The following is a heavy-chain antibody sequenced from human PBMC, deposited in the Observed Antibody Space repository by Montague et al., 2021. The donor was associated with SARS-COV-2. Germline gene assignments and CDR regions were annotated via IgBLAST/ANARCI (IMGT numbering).Heavy chain of an antibody. D-gene: IGHD1-26*01. Sequence: TLSLTCAVSGGSMSSGGYSWNWIRQPPGKGLEWIGYIYHSGSTYYNPSLKSRVTISVDRSKNQFSLRLSSVTAADTAVYYCARAARYSGGSEGVYFDYWGQGTLVTVSS. CDR1: GGSMSSGGYS. CDR3: ARAARYSGGSEGVYFDY. V-gene: IGHV4-30-2*01. CDR2: IYHSGST. J-gene: IGHJ4*02.